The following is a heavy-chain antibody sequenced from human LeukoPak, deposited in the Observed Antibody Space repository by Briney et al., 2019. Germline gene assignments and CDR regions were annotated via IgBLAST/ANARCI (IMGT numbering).Heavy chain of an antibody. CDR2: IYYSGST. CDR3: ARGGSSWPENRSFDY. CDR1: GGSISSYY. Sequence: PSETLSLTCTVSGGSISSYYWSWIRQPPGKGLEWIGYIYYSGSTNYNPSLKSRVTISVDTSKNQFSLKLSSVTAADTAVYYCARGGSSWPENRSFDYWGQRTLVTVSS. J-gene: IGHJ4*02. D-gene: IGHD6-13*01. V-gene: IGHV4-59*01.